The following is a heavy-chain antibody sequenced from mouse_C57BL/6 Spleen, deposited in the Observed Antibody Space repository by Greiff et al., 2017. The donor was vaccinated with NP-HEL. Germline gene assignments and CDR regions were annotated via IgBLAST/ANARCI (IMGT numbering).Heavy chain of an antibody. CDR3: ARNWDY. D-gene: IGHD4-1*01. CDR2: IDPSDSET. Sequence: QVQLQQPGAELVRPGSSVKLSCKASGYTFTSYWMHWVKQRPIQGLEWIGNIDPSDSETPYNQKFKDKATLTVDKSSSTAYMQLSSLTSEDSAVDYCARNWDYWGQGTTLTVSS. CDR1: GYTFTSYW. V-gene: IGHV1-52*01. J-gene: IGHJ2*01.